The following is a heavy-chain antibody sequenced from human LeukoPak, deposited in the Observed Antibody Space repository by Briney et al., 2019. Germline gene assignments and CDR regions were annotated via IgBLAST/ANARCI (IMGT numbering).Heavy chain of an antibody. J-gene: IGHJ6*03. Sequence: PSETLSLTCTVSGYSISSGYYWGWIRQPPGKGLEWIGSIYHSGSTYYNPSLKSRVTISVDTSKNQFSLKLSSVTAADTAVYYCARTVVAATVYYYYMDVWGKGTTVTVSS. CDR2: IYHSGST. CDR1: GYSISSGYY. CDR3: ARTVVAATVYYYYMDV. D-gene: IGHD2-15*01. V-gene: IGHV4-38-2*02.